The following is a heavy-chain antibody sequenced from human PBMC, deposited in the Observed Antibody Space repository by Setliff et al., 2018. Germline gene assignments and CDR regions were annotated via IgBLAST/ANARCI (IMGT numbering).Heavy chain of an antibody. CDR2: IAGSGGST. CDR3: AREKPMVRGGLGYFDY. Sequence: EGSLRLSCAASGFTFSTYAMTWVRQAPGKGLEWVSGIAGSGGSTYYADSVKGRFTISRDNSKNTLYLQMNSLSAEDTAVYYCAREKPMVRGGLGYFDYWGQGTLVTVSS. D-gene: IGHD3-10*01. CDR1: GFTFSTYA. J-gene: IGHJ4*02. V-gene: IGHV3-23*01.